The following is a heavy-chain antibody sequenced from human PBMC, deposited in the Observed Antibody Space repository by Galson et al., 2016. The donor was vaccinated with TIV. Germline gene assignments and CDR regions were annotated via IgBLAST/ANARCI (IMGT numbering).Heavy chain of an antibody. CDR2: IIPNSGGT. CDR3: ARGVAVAGYFDY. V-gene: IGHV1-2*02. J-gene: IGHJ4*02. D-gene: IGHD6-19*01. CDR1: GYNFIGYY. Sequence: CKASGYNFIGYYMHWVRQAPGQGLEWMGWIIPNSGGTNYAQKFQGRVTITRDKSMRTAYMELSRLRSDDTAVYYCARGVAVAGYFDYWGQGTLVTVSS.